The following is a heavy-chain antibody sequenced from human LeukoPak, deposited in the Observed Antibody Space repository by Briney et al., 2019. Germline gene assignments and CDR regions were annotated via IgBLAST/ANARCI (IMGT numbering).Heavy chain of an antibody. J-gene: IGHJ4*02. V-gene: IGHV4-4*02. Sequence: PSETLSLTCTVSGGSISSYYWSWVRQPPGKGLGWIGEIYHSGSTNYNPSLKSRVTISVDKSKNQFSLKLSSVTAADTAVYYCARDPRRLGSGGFDYWGQGTLVTVSS. CDR2: IYHSGST. CDR3: ARDPRRLGSGGFDY. CDR1: GGSISSYY. D-gene: IGHD6-19*01.